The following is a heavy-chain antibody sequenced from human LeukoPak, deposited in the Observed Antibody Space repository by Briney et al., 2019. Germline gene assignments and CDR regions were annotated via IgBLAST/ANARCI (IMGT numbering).Heavy chain of an antibody. CDR2: IYYSGST. V-gene: IGHV4-59*01. CDR3: ARGPDGYSALRYFDY. J-gene: IGHJ4*02. D-gene: IGHD2-15*01. CDR1: GGSISSYY. Sequence: KPSETLSLTCTVSGGSISSYYWSWIRQPPGKGLEWIGYIYYSGSTNYNPSLKSRVTISVDTSKNQFSLKLSSVTAADTAVYYCARGPDGYSALRYFDYWGQGTLVTVSS.